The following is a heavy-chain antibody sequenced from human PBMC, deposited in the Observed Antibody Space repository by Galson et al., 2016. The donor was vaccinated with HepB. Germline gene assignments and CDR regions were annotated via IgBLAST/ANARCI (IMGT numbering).Heavy chain of an antibody. D-gene: IGHD3-10*01. CDR3: AGEGVSFGELYY. J-gene: IGHJ4*02. CDR1: GASISSPNW. V-gene: IGHV4-4*02. Sequence: SETLSLTCAVSGASISSPNWWTWVRQSPGKGLEWIGEIYYSGTTNYNPSLKSRVTLSLDKSKNHFFLELVSVTAADTAVYFCAGEGVSFGELYYWGPGTLVAVSS. CDR2: IYYSGTT.